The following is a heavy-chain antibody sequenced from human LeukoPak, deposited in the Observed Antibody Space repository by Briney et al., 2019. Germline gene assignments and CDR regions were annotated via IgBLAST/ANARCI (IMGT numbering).Heavy chain of an antibody. V-gene: IGHV3-33*01. CDR2: IWYDGSNK. J-gene: IGHJ4*02. Sequence: GGSLRLSCAASGFTFSSYGMHWVRQAPGKGLGWVSVIWYDGSNKYYADSVKGRFTISRDNSKNTLYLQMNSLRAEDTAVYYCARARWLQTYYFDYWGQGTLVTVSS. CDR3: ARARWLQTYYFDY. D-gene: IGHD5-24*01. CDR1: GFTFSSYG.